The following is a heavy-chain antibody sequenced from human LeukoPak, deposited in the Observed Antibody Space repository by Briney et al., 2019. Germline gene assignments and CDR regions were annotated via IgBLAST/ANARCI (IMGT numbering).Heavy chain of an antibody. J-gene: IGHJ3*02. V-gene: IGHV3-74*01. CDR3: ARDDAPLYYDILTGYDHDAFDI. D-gene: IGHD3-9*01. CDR2: INSDGSST. Sequence: GGSLRLSCAASGFTFSSYWMHWVRQAPGKGLVWVSRINSDGSSTSYADSVKGQFTISRDNAKNTLYLQMNSLRAEDTAVYYCARDDAPLYYDILTGYDHDAFDIWGQGTMVTVSS. CDR1: GFTFSSYW.